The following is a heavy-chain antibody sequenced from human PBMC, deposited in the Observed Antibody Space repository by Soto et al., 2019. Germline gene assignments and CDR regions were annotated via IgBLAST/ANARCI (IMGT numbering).Heavy chain of an antibody. V-gene: IGHV3-23*01. CDR3: ARDPNGDWLGAFDF. Sequence: EVQLLEPGGGLVQPGGSLRLSCAASEFTFSSYFMTWVRQAPGKGLDWVSSISGNGGRTYYADSVEGRFTISRDNSKNTLYLQMTSLRAEDTAVYYCARDPNGDWLGAFDFWGQKTMVTVSS. D-gene: IGHD4-17*01. J-gene: IGHJ3*01. CDR2: ISGNGGRT. CDR1: EFTFSSYF.